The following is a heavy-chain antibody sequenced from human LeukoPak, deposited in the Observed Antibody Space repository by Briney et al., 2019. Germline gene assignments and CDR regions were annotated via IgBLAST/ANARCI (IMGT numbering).Heavy chain of an antibody. D-gene: IGHD3-22*01. CDR3: ARDVYDSSGYYAIDY. J-gene: IGHJ4*02. V-gene: IGHV3-21*01. CDR2: ISSSSTYI. CDR1: GFTFSTYS. Sequence: GGSLRLSCAASGFTFSTYSLNWVRQAPGKGLEGVSSISSSSTYIYYADSVEGRFTISRDNAKNSLYLQMNSLRAEDTAVYYCARDVYDSSGYYAIDYWGQGTLVTVSS.